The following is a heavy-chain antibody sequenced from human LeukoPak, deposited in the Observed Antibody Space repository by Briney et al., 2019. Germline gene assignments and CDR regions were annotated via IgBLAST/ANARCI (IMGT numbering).Heavy chain of an antibody. D-gene: IGHD3-10*01. CDR1: GYTFTNYG. CDR3: ARVGFETRSRGRVIAYIVHWFDP. Sequence: GASVKVSCKASGYTFTNYGFTWVRQAPGQGLEWMGWISPYNNDTNYAQNLQGRVTLTTDTSTRIAYMELRSLRSDDTAVYYCARVGFETRSRGRVIAYIVHWFDPWGQGTLVTVSS. J-gene: IGHJ5*02. CDR2: ISPYNNDT. V-gene: IGHV1-18*01.